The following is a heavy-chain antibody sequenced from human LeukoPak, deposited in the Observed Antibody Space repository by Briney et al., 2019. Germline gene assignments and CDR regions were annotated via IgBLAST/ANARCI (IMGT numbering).Heavy chain of an antibody. D-gene: IGHD3-10*01. Sequence: GGSLRLSCAASGFSFSDYYMSWIRQAPGKGLEWVSYISSSGSTIYYADSVKGRFTISRDNSKNTLYLQMNSLRAEDTAVYYCARDLGYYASGNYYEEDYWGQGTLVTVSS. CDR2: ISSSGSTI. V-gene: IGHV3-11*01. J-gene: IGHJ4*02. CDR1: GFSFSDYY. CDR3: ARDLGYYASGNYYEEDY.